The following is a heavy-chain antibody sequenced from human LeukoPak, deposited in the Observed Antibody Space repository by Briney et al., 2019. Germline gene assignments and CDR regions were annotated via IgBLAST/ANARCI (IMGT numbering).Heavy chain of an antibody. J-gene: IGHJ4*02. CDR3: ARDQEGFDC. CDR1: GYTFTSNY. V-gene: IGHV1-46*01. CDR2: IYPRDGST. Sequence: GASVKVSCKASGYTFTSNYIHWVRQAPGQGLEWMGMIYPRDGSTSYAQKFQGRVTVTRDTSTSTVHMELSGLRSEDTAVYYCARDQEGFDCWGQRTLVTVSS.